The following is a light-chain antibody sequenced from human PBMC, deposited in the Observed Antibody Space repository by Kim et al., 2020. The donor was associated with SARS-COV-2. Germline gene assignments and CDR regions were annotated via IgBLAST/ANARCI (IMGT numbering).Light chain of an antibody. CDR1: QDITFY. J-gene: IGKJ5*01. Sequence: ASLGDRVTTSCPASQDITFYLKWDKQKQGQAPQILIYDASNLETGGPSRSSGGGAGTDFTFSISSLQPEVYATYYCQHYGNLPITFGQGTRREIK. CDR3: QHYGNLPIT. V-gene: IGKV1-33*01. CDR2: DAS.